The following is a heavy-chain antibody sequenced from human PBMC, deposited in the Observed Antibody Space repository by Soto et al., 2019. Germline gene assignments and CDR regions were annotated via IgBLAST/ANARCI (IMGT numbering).Heavy chain of an antibody. J-gene: IGHJ6*02. D-gene: IGHD3-3*01. Sequence: SETLSLTCTVSGGSISSGGYYWSWIRQHPGKGLEWIGYIYYSGSTYYNPSLKSRVTISVDTSKNQFSLKLSSVTAADTAVYYCARARITIFGVEDYYYGMDVWGQGTTVTVSS. CDR3: ARARITIFGVEDYYYGMDV. CDR2: IYYSGST. CDR1: GGSISSGGYY. V-gene: IGHV4-31*03.